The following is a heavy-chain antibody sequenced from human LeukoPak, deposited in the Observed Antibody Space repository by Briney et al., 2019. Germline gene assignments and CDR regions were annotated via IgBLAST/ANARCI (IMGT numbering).Heavy chain of an antibody. CDR3: AKDTNYYGSGSSLLDY. CDR2: ISGSGGST. CDR1: GFTFSSYA. V-gene: IGHV3-23*01. J-gene: IGHJ4*02. D-gene: IGHD3-10*01. Sequence: GGSLRLSCAASGFTFSSYAMSWVRQAPRKGLEWVSAISGSGGSTYYADSVKGRFTISRDNSKNTLYLQMNSLRAEDTAVYYCAKDTNYYGSGSSLLDYWGQGTLVTVSS.